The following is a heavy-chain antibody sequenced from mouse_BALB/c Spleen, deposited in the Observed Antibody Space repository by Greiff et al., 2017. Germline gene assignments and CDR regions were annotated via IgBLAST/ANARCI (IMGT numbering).Heavy chain of an antibody. J-gene: IGHJ3*01. CDR1: GFSLTSYG. V-gene: IGHV2-2*02. Sequence: VQGVESGPGLVQPSQSLSITCTVSGFSLTSYGVHWVRQSPGKGLEWLGVIWSGGSTDYNAAFISRLSISKDNSKSQVFFKMNSLQATDTAIYYCARNNGNWFAYWGQGTLVTVSA. D-gene: IGHD2-1*01. CDR2: IWSGGST. CDR3: ARNNGNWFAY.